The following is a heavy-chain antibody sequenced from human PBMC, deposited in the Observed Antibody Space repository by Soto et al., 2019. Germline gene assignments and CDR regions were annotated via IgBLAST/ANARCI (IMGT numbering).Heavy chain of an antibody. D-gene: IGHD6-6*01. CDR2: IYYSGST. J-gene: IGHJ5*02. CDR3: ASNIAARLYANVFDP. CDR1: GGSISSGGYY. Sequence: QVQLQESGPGLVKPSQTLSLTCTVSGGSISSGGYYWSWIRQHPGKGLEWIGYIYYSGSTYYNPSLTSRVTISVDTSKNQFSLKLSSVTAADTAVYYCASNIAARLYANVFDPWGQGTLVTVSS. V-gene: IGHV4-31*03.